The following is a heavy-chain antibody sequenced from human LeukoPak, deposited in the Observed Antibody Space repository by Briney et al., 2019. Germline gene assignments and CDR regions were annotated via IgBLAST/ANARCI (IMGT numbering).Heavy chain of an antibody. Sequence: GGSLRLSCAVSGFTLSSYGMHWVRQAPGKGLEWVAFIRYDGSNKYYADSVKGRFTISRDNSKNTLYLQMNSLRAEDTAVYYCAKAPVDFWSGYYSPLSYYYMDVWGKGTTVTVSS. CDR1: GFTLSSYG. V-gene: IGHV3-30*02. D-gene: IGHD3-3*01. CDR3: AKAPVDFWSGYYSPLSYYYMDV. CDR2: IRYDGSNK. J-gene: IGHJ6*03.